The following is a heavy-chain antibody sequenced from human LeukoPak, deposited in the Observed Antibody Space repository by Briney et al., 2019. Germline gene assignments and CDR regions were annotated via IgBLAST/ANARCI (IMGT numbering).Heavy chain of an antibody. Sequence: PGGSLRLSCAASGFTFSSYAMHWVRQAPGKGLEWVAVISYDGSNKYYADSVKGRFTISRDNSKNTLYLQMNSLRAEDTAVYYCAKDLAAPGPYYGMDVWGQGTTVTVSS. D-gene: IGHD2-15*01. J-gene: IGHJ6*02. CDR3: AKDLAAPGPYYGMDV. CDR2: ISYDGSNK. CDR1: GFTFSSYA. V-gene: IGHV3-30*04.